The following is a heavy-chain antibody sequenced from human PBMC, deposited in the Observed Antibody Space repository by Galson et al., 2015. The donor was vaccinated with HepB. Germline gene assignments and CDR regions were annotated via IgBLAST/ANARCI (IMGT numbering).Heavy chain of an antibody. CDR2: IYYSGST. D-gene: IGHD3-22*01. J-gene: IGHJ4*02. CDR1: GGSISSGGYY. CDR3: ARDSVGGRYDSSGLLFDY. V-gene: IGHV4-31*03. Sequence: TLSLTCTVSGGSISSGGYYWSWIRQHPGKGLEWIGYIYYSGSTYYNPSLKSRVTISVDTSKNQFSLKLSSVTAADTAVYYCARDSVGGRYDSSGLLFDYWGQGTLVTVSS.